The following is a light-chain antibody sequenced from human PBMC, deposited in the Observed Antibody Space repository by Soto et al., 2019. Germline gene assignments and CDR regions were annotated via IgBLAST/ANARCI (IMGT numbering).Light chain of an antibody. CDR3: QQYNNWPPYT. CDR2: GAS. J-gene: IGKJ2*01. Sequence: EIVMTQSPATLSVSPGERATLSCRASQSVSSNLAWYQQKPGQAPRLLIYGASTRATGIPSRFSGSGYGTEFTLTIRSLRSDDFAVYFSQQYNNWPPYTFGQGNKLQIK. V-gene: IGKV3-15*01. CDR1: QSVSSN.